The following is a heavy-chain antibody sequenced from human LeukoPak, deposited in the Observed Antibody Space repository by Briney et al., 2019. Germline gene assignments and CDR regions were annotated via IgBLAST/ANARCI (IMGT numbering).Heavy chain of an antibody. V-gene: IGHV1-2*02. D-gene: IGHD3-22*01. CDR2: INPNSGGT. CDR1: GYTFTGYY. J-gene: IGHJ5*02. Sequence: GASVNVSCKASGYTFTGYYMHWVRQAPGQGLEWMGWINPNSGGTNYAQKFQGRVTMTRDTSISTAYMELSRLRSDDTAVYYCARDSSRSHYYDSSGYYFNNWFDPWGQGTLVTVSS. CDR3: ARDSSRSHYYDSSGYYFNNWFDP.